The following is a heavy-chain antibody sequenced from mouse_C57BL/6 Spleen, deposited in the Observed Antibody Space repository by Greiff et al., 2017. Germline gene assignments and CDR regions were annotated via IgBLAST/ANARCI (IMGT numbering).Heavy chain of an antibody. Sequence: DVKLQESGGGLVKPGGSLKLSCAASGFTFSSYTMSWVRQTPEKRLEWVATISGGGGNTYYPDSVKGRFTISRDNAKNTLYLQMSSLRSEDTALYYCARHSNYYFDYWGQGTTLTVSS. J-gene: IGHJ2*01. CDR1: GFTFSSYT. CDR3: ARHSNYYFDY. D-gene: IGHD2-5*01. CDR2: ISGGGGNT. V-gene: IGHV5-9*01.